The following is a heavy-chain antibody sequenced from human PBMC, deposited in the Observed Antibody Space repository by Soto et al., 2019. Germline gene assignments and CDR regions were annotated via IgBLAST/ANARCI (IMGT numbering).Heavy chain of an antibody. CDR3: ARHENFGLGGSWYSFSYYYGMDV. CDR1: GGSISSSSYY. D-gene: IGHD6-13*01. Sequence: PSETLSLTCTVSGGSISSSSYYWGWIRQPPGKGLEWIGSIYYSGSTYYNPSLKSRVTISVDTSKNQFSLKLSSVTAADTAVYYCARHENFGLGGSWYSFSYYYGMDVWGQGTTVTVSS. J-gene: IGHJ6*02. CDR2: IYYSGST. V-gene: IGHV4-39*01.